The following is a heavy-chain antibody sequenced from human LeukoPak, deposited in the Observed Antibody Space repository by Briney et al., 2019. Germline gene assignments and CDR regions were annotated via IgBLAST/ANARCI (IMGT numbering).Heavy chain of an antibody. CDR3: ARSGVPHGTDV. V-gene: IGHV3-7*04. Sequence: GGSLRLSCTASGFTVSSDYMSWVRQAPEKGLEWVANIKQDGSETYYVDSVKGRFTISKDNAKNSLCLHMNSLRVEDSAVYYCARSGVPHGTDVWGQGTTVTVSS. CDR1: GFTVSSDY. CDR2: IKQDGSET. D-gene: IGHD7-27*01. J-gene: IGHJ6*02.